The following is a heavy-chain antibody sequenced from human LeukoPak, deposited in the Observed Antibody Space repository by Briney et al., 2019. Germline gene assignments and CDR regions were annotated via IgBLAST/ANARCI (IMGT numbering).Heavy chain of an antibody. CDR2: INYSGKT. CDR1: GESFSDYY. J-gene: IGHJ4*02. Sequence: SETLSLTCAVYGESFSDYYWSWTRQSPGKGLEWIGEINYSGKTKYNPPHKSRVHISIDTSKRQFSLSLTSVTAADRALYYCARGRSKTWNYWGQGTLVTVSS. V-gene: IGHV4-34*01. D-gene: IGHD3-3*01. CDR3: ARGRSKTWNY.